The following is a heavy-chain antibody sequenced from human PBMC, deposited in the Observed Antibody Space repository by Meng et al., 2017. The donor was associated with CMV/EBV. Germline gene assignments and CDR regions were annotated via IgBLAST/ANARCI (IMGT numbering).Heavy chain of an antibody. Sequence: SETLSLTCTVSGGSISSYYWSWIRQPPGKGLEWIGYIYYSGSTNYNPSLKSRVTISVDTSKNLFSLKLSSVTAADTAVYYCARGLKDYDFWSGYHTDYYYYYGMDVWGQGTTVTVSS. CDR3: ARGLKDYDFWSGYHTDYYYYYGMDV. CDR1: GGSISSYY. D-gene: IGHD3-3*01. CDR2: IYYSGST. J-gene: IGHJ6*02. V-gene: IGHV4-59*01.